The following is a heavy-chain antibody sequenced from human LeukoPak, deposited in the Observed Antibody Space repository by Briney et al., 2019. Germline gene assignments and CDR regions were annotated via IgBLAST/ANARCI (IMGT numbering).Heavy chain of an antibody. CDR3: AKDRPQYCSSVSCYVFDS. D-gene: IGHD2-2*01. J-gene: IGHJ4*02. Sequence: GGSLRLSCAASGFTFSSYAMHWVRQAPGKGLEWVAVISYDGSNKYYADSVKGRFTISRDNSRNTLYLQMNSLRAEDTALYYCAKDRPQYCSSVSCYVFDSWGQGTLVTVSS. CDR2: ISYDGSNK. CDR1: GFTFSSYA. V-gene: IGHV3-30-3*01.